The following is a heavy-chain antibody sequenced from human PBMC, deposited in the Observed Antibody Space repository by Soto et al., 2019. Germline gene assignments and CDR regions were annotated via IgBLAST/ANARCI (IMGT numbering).Heavy chain of an antibody. V-gene: IGHV3-33*01. J-gene: IGHJ5*02. CDR2: IWYDGSNN. CDR3: VRGSFCTPATCYNLPWFAP. CDR1: GFAFSDFV. Sequence: PWGSLRLSCVTSGFAFSDFVMQWGRQAPGKGLQWVAVIWYDGSNNHYAESVKGRFTISRDNSKNTVSLQMNSLRADDTAVYYCVRGSFCTPATCYNLPWFAPWGQGTLVTVSS. D-gene: IGHD1-20*01.